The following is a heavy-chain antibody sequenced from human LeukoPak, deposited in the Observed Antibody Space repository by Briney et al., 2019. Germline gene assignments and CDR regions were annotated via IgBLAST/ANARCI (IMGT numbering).Heavy chain of an antibody. Sequence: TSSETLSLTCTVSGGSISSSSYYWGWIRQPPGKGLEWIGSIYYSGSTYYNPSLKSRVTISVDTSKNQFSLKLSSVTAADTAVYYCASITPEWLSIANFDYWGQGTLVTAPS. CDR2: IYYSGST. CDR1: GGSISSSSYY. CDR3: ASITPEWLSIANFDY. J-gene: IGHJ4*02. V-gene: IGHV4-39*01. D-gene: IGHD3-3*01.